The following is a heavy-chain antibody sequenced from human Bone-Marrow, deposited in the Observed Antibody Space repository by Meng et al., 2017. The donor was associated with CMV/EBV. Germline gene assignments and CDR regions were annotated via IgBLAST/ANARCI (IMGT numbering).Heavy chain of an antibody. V-gene: IGHV4-59*01. CDR2: MFYSGST. CDR1: GGSMSGDY. Sequence: ESLKISCTVSGGSMSGDYWSWIRQPPGKGLEWIGYMFYSGSTNYNPSLKSRVTISVDTSKSQFSLKLSSVTAADTAVYYCARLLPAADYFYYSGIDVWGQGTTVTVSS. J-gene: IGHJ6*02. D-gene: IGHD2-2*01. CDR3: ARLLPAADYFYYSGIDV.